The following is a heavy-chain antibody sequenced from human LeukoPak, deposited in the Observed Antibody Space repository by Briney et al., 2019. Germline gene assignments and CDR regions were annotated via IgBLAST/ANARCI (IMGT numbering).Heavy chain of an antibody. J-gene: IGHJ4*02. D-gene: IGHD4-17*01. CDR3: ARDYGYGDYYFDY. V-gene: IGHV1-69*06. CDR1: GGTFSSYA. CDR2: IIPIFGTS. Sequence: ASVKLSCKASGGTFSSYAISWVRQAPGQGLEWMGGIIPIFGTSNYAQKFQGSVTITADKSTSTAYMEMSSLRSEDTAVYYCARDYGYGDYYFDYWGQGTLVTVSS.